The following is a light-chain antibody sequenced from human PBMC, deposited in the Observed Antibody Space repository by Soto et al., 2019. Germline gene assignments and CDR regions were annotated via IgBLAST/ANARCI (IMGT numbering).Light chain of an antibody. CDR1: QTVRSK. CDR2: GGF. CDR3: PQHNAWPLT. V-gene: IGKV3-15*01. Sequence: IVLTQSPGTLSVSPGERVILSCRASQTVRSKLAWYQQKPGQAPRLLIYGGFTRATGIPARFSGSGSGTEFTLTINILQSEDFAIYYCPQHNAWPLTFGLGTKLDLK. J-gene: IGKJ3*01.